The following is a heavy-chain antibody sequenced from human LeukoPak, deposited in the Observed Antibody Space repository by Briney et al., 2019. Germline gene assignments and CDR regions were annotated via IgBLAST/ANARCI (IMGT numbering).Heavy chain of an antibody. CDR3: ASLRRITYFDY. D-gene: IGHD3-16*01. CDR1: GFTFSSSG. J-gene: IGHJ4*02. CDR2: ISHEGTEK. V-gene: IGHV3-30*03. Sequence: GRSLRLSCAASGFTFSSSGMHWVRRAPGTGLEWVAFISHEGTEKYFADSVKGRFTISRDNSKNTLYLQMNSLRAEDTAVYYCASLRRITYFDYWGQGTLVTVSS.